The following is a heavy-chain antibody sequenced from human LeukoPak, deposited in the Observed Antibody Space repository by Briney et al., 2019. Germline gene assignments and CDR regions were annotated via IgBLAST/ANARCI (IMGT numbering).Heavy chain of an antibody. V-gene: IGHV1-46*01. Sequence: ASVKVSCKASGYTFTSYYMHWVRQAPGQGLEWMGIINPSGGSTSYAQKFQGRVTMTSDTSTSTIYMELSSLRSEDTAVYYCARVRRYWNDEDWGQGTLVTVSS. J-gene: IGHJ4*02. CDR2: INPSGGST. D-gene: IGHD1-1*01. CDR3: ARVRRYWNDED. CDR1: GYTFTSYY.